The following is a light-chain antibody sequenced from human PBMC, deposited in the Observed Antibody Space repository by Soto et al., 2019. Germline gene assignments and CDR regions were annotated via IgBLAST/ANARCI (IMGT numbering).Light chain of an antibody. CDR2: DAS. CDR3: QQYNGYPWT. V-gene: IGKV1-5*01. CDR1: QTISTW. Sequence: DIQMTQSPSTLSASVGDRVTITCRASQTISTWLAWYQQKPGKAPKLLIYDASSLEGGVPLRFSGSGSETEFTLTINSLQPDDFATYYCQQYNGYPWTFGEGTKVDIK. J-gene: IGKJ1*01.